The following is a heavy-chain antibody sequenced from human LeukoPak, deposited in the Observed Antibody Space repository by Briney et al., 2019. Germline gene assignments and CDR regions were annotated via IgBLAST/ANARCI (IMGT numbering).Heavy chain of an antibody. CDR3: AGDLHYYVAMDV. Sequence: PGGSLRLSCAASGFTFSAYAMTWVRQAPGKGLEWVSSIGSDNKPHYSESVKGRFAISRDNSKNLLFLQLNSLTAEDTALYYCAGDLHYYVAMDVRGQGNTGTGS. D-gene: IGHD3-10*02. CDR1: GFTFSAYA. CDR2: IGSDNKP. V-gene: IGHV3-23*05. J-gene: IGHJ6*01.